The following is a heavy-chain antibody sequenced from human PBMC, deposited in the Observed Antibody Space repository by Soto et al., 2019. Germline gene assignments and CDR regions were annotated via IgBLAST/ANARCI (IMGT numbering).Heavy chain of an antibody. Sequence: QVQLQESGPGLVKPSQTLSLPCPVSGGSISSGDYYWSWIRQPPGKGLEWIGYIYYSGSTYYNPSLKSRVTISVDTSKNQFSLKLSAVTAADTAVYYCARGLRDGHYHYFDYWGPGTLVTVSS. V-gene: IGHV4-30-4*01. CDR3: ARGLRDGHYHYFDY. CDR1: GGSISSGDYY. D-gene: IGHD1-26*01. CDR2: IYYSGST. J-gene: IGHJ4*02.